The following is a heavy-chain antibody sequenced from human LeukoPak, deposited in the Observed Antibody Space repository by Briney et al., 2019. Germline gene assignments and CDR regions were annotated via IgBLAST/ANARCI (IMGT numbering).Heavy chain of an antibody. CDR1: GFTFSDYY. Sequence: GGSLRLSCAASGFTFSDYYMSWIRQAPGKGLERVSYISSSGSTIYYADSVKGRFTISRDNAKNSLYLQMNSLRAEDTAVYYCARAEGATIGSPFDPWGQGTLVTVSS. D-gene: IGHD1-26*01. CDR2: ISSSGSTI. CDR3: ARAEGATIGSPFDP. V-gene: IGHV3-11*01. J-gene: IGHJ5*02.